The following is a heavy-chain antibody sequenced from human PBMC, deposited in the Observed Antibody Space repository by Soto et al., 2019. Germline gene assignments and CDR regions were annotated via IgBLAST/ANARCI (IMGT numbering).Heavy chain of an antibody. V-gene: IGHV4-59*01. CDR3: AGAPHCAYFDF. J-gene: IGHJ4*02. CDR2: ISYTGST. CDR1: SGSISTYY. Sequence: QVQLQESGPGLVKPSETLSLTCTVSSGSISTYYWSWIRQPPGKGLEWIGYISYTGSTNYNPSLMTRVAISMDTSKNPFSLNLSSVTAADTAVYYCAGAPHCAYFDFWGLGTLVTVSS.